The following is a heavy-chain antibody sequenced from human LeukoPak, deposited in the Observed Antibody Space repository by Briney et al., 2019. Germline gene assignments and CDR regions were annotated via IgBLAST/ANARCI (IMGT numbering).Heavy chain of an antibody. D-gene: IGHD3-3*01. CDR3: ARQDYDSSYGLDV. Sequence: SQTLSLTCTVSDDSISSSDYYRNWIRQPPGKGLEWIGSIYYSGNTYYNPSLKSRVTISVDTSKNQFSLRLNSVTAADTAVYYCARQDYDSSYGLDVWGQGTAVTVSS. V-gene: IGHV4-30-4*01. CDR1: DDSISSSDYY. J-gene: IGHJ6*02. CDR2: IYYSGNT.